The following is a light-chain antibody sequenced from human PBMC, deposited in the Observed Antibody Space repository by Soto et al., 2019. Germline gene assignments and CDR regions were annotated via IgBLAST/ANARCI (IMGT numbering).Light chain of an antibody. CDR3: SSYTSSSTLVYV. CDR1: SSDVGGYNY. J-gene: IGLJ1*01. V-gene: IGLV2-14*03. CDR2: DVS. Sequence: QSALTQPASVSGSPGQSITISCTGTSSDVGGYNYVSWYQQHPGKAPNLMIYDVSNRPSGVPNRFSGSKSGNTASLTISGLQAEDEAEYYCSSYTSSSTLVYVFGTGTKFTVL.